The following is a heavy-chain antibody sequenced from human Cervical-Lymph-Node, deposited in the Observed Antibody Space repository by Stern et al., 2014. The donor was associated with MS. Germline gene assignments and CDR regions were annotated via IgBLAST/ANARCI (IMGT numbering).Heavy chain of an antibody. V-gene: IGHV4-31*03. Sequence: QVQLGQSGPGLVKPSQTLSLTCTVSGASISGSGYYWTWIRQYPGKGLEYIGSIHHSGTTNYNPSLKSRVTISLDTSKNQVSLKLTSVTAADTALYYCARGSRTAVMMADLDPWGQGTLVTVSS. J-gene: IGHJ5*02. CDR2: IHHSGTT. CDR1: GASISGSGYY. D-gene: IGHD2-8*02. CDR3: ARGSRTAVMMADLDP.